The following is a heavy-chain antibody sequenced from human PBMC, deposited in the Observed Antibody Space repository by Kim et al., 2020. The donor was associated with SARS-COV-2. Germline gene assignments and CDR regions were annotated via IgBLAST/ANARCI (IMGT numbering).Heavy chain of an antibody. J-gene: IGHJ5*02. D-gene: IGHD3-3*01. CDR3: ARHVGLEWFISYTPYNWFDP. V-gene: IGHV4-59*08. CDR2: IYYSGST. CDR1: GGSISSYY. Sequence: SETLSLTCTVSGGSISSYYWSWIRQPPGKGLEWIGYIYYSGSTNYNPSLKSRVTISVDTSKNQFSLKLSSVTAADTAVYYCARHVGLEWFISYTPYNWFDPWGQGTLVTVSS.